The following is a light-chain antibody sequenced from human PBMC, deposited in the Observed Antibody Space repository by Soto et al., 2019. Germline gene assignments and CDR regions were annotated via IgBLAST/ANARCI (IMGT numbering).Light chain of an antibody. CDR1: SGHSSYA. CDR2: LNSDGSH. V-gene: IGLV4-69*01. CDR3: QTWGTGIGV. Sequence: QSVLTQSPSASASLGASVKLTCTLSSGHSSYAIAWHQQQPEKGPRYLMKLNSDGSHSKGDGIPDRFSGSSSGAEHYLTISSLQSEDEADYSCQTWGTGIGVFGGGTKLTVL. J-gene: IGLJ2*01.